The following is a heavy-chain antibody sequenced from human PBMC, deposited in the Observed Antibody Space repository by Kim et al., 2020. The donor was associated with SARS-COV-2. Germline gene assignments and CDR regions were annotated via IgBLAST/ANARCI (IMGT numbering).Heavy chain of an antibody. CDR2: IDSSGSSV. D-gene: IGHD3-22*01. CDR1: GFIFSDYF. CDR3: ARRRSMVVVTKEDF. V-gene: IGHV3-11*01. J-gene: IGHJ4*02. Sequence: GGSLRLSCTASGFIFSDYFMTWIRQAPGKGLEWVSYIDSSGSSVYYADSVKGRFTISRDNAKNSLYLQMDTVRAEDTAMYYCARRRSMVVVTKEDFWGQGTLVTVSA.